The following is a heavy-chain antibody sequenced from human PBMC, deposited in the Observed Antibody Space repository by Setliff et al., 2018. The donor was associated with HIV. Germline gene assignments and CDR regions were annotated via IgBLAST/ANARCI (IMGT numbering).Heavy chain of an antibody. J-gene: IGHJ4*02. CDR2: INPDSRGT. CDR1: GYAFSDYS. Sequence: RASVKVSCKTSGYAFSDYSIHWVRQAPGQDLEWVGRINPDSRGTNYAQTFQGRVTMTRDTSANTAYMELSRLRSDDTAVFYCARGVKGIATTGKYYFDYWGQGTLVTVSS. V-gene: IGHV1-2*06. CDR3: ARGVKGIATTGKYYFDY. D-gene: IGHD6-13*01.